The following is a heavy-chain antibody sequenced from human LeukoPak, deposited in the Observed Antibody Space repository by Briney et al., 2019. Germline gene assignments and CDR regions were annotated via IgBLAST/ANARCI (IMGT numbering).Heavy chain of an antibody. D-gene: IGHD3-3*01. CDR2: VCGTAKNT. CDR3: AKSPRGGVRFMVGFFYMDV. Sequence: GGSLRLSCTPSGFTFYKYAMSWVRQAPGRGLEWVSAVCGTAKNTYYADSVKGRFTTSRDNSNNTVYLQMKSLRAENTAVYYCAKSPRGGVRFMVGFFYMDVGGAGTTVAVSS. CDR1: GFTFYKYA. V-gene: IGHV3-23*01. J-gene: IGHJ6*03.